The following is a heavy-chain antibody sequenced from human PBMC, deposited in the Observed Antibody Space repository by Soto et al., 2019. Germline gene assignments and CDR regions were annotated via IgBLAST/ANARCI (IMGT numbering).Heavy chain of an antibody. V-gene: IGHV6-1*01. Sequence: SEDPSPTFVHSGCNVSSKRAAWNRVRASPTRGLEWLGRTYYRSTRWYNDYAVSVKSRIAVTPDTSKNQFSLHLNSVTPEDTAVYYCAGTTSLQWYYIDVWDTGTTVTVSS. CDR1: GCNVSSKRAA. CDR3: AGTTSLQWYYIDV. J-gene: IGHJ6*03. D-gene: IGHD1-7*01. CDR2: TYYRSTRWYN.